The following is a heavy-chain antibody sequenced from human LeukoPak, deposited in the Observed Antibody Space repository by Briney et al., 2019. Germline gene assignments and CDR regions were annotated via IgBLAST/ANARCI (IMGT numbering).Heavy chain of an antibody. CDR1: GYTLTELS. J-gene: IGHJ5*02. Sequence: ASVKVSCKVSGYTLTELSMHWVRQAPGQGLEWMGIINPSGGSTSYAQKFQGRVTMTRDTSTSTVYMELSSLRSEDTAVYYCARGDYYDSSGGWFDPWGQGTLVTVSS. CDR3: ARGDYYDSSGGWFDP. V-gene: IGHV1-46*01. CDR2: INPSGGST. D-gene: IGHD3-22*01.